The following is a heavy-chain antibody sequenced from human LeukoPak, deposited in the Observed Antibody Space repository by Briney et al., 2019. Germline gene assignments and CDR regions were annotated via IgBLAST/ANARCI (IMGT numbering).Heavy chain of an antibody. J-gene: IGHJ4*02. D-gene: IGHD3-16*01. CDR2: ITSGDGSP. CDR3: TKRGAYYVDY. CDR1: GFTFGTSA. Sequence: GGSLRLSCAASGFTFGTSAMSWVRQTPEKGLEWVSTITSGDGSPYYADSVKGRFTISRDNSNNMLYLQMNSLRAEDTAVYCTKRGAYYVDYWGRGIPVTVSS. V-gene: IGHV3-23*01.